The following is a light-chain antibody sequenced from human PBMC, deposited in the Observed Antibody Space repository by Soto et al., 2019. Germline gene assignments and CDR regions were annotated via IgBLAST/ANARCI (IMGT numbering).Light chain of an antibody. Sequence: EIVLTQSPGTLSLSPGERATLSCRASQSVSSSYLAWYQQKPGQAPRLLIYGASSRATGIPDRFSGSGSGTDFTLTISRLEPEAFAVYYCQQYGSSPFLTFGGGTKVEIK. CDR2: GAS. CDR1: QSVSSSY. J-gene: IGKJ4*01. V-gene: IGKV3-20*01. CDR3: QQYGSSPFLT.